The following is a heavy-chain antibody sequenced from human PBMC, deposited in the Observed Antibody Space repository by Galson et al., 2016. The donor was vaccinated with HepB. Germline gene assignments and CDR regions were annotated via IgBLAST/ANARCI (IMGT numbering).Heavy chain of an antibody. CDR1: GFTFSDYT. J-gene: IGHJ4*02. D-gene: IGHD1-1*01. V-gene: IGHV3-23*05. CDR3: AKARDDFCCFAFDS. CDR2: IYRTGSPT. Sequence: SLRLSCAASGFTFSDYTMNWVRQAPGKGPEWVSGIYRTGSPTYYADSVKGRFTISRDNSKDTLYLQMDSLRAEDTAVYYCAKARDDFCCFAFDSWGRGTLVTVSS.